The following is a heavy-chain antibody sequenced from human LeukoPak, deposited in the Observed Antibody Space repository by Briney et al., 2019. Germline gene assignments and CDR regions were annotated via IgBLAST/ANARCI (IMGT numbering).Heavy chain of an antibody. V-gene: IGHV1-2*02. D-gene: IGHD6-25*01. CDR1: GSGFTGYH. Sequence: ASVKVSCKASGSGFTGYHIHWVRQAPGQGLEWMAWMNTNDGGIRYAQRLQGRVTVTRDTSISTAYMELTGLKSDDTATYYCVGEAAGGFDRWGQGTPDTVSS. CDR3: VGEAAGGFDR. J-gene: IGHJ5*02. CDR2: MNTNDGGI.